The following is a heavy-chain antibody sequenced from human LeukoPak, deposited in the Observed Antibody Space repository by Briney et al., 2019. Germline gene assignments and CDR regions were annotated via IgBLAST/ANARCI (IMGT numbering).Heavy chain of an antibody. CDR2: IWYDGSNK. V-gene: IGHV3-33*01. CDR1: GFTFSSYG. D-gene: IGHD1-26*01. Sequence: PGGTLRLSCAASGFTFSSYGMHWVRQAPGKGLEWVAGIWYDGSNKYYADSVKGRFTISRDNSKNTLYLRMNSLRAEDTAVYSCAREPLIQEPYYFDYWGQGTLVTVSS. J-gene: IGHJ4*02. CDR3: AREPLIQEPYYFDY.